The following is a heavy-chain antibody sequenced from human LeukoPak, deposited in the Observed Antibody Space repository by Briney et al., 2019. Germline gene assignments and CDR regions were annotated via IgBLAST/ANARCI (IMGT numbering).Heavy chain of an antibody. D-gene: IGHD2-2*01. J-gene: IGHJ6*03. Sequence: SETLSLTCTVSGGSISSYYWSWIRQPPGKGLEWIGYIYYSGSTNYNPSLKSRVTISVDTSKNQFSLKLSSVTAADTAVYFCAREPSAATPDLKTMDVWGKGITVTVSS. CDR3: AREPSAATPDLKTMDV. V-gene: IGHV4-59*01. CDR1: GGSISSYY. CDR2: IYYSGST.